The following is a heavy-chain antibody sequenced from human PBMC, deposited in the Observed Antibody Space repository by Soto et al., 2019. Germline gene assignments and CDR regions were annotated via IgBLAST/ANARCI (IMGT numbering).Heavy chain of an antibody. CDR3: ATEKYGAGRGGVYD. CDR2: IVPTLRLT. J-gene: IGHJ4*02. Sequence: QVQLVQSGAEVKKPGSSLKVSCETSGDTSTIYTITWVRQAPGQGLQWMGRIVPTLRLTNYAQEFEARLTLTADTSTITAHMELSSLTSEDTAVYYCATEKYGAGRGGVYDWGQGTTVTVSS. V-gene: IGHV1-69*08. D-gene: IGHD2-8*01. CDR1: GDTSTIYT.